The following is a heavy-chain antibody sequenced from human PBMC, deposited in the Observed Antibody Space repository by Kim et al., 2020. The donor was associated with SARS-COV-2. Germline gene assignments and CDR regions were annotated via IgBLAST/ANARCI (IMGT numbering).Heavy chain of an antibody. CDR2: IKQDGSEK. D-gene: IGHD6-25*01. CDR3: ARVGPPQRGADAFDI. CDR1: EFTFSSYW. J-gene: IGHJ3*02. Sequence: GGSLRLSCAAYEFTFSSYWMSWVRQAPGKGLEWVANIKQDGSEKYYVDSVKGRFTISRDNAKNSLYVQMNSLRAEDTAVYYCARVGPPQRGADAFDIWGQGTMVTVSS. V-gene: IGHV3-7*03.